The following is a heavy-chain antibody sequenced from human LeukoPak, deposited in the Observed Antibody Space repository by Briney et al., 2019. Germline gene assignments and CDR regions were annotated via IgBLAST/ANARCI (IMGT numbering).Heavy chain of an antibody. CDR2: ISTYSGNT. J-gene: IGHJ6*03. Sequence: GASVKVSCKASGYTFISHGMTWVRQAPGQGLEWMVWISTYSGNTHYAQKFQGRVTLTKDTSTTTAYLELRSLRSDDTAVYYCARDLAVLGVVFTSYMDVWGQGTPVTVSS. D-gene: IGHD3-3*01. CDR1: GYTFISHG. CDR3: ARDLAVLGVVFTSYMDV. V-gene: IGHV1-18*01.